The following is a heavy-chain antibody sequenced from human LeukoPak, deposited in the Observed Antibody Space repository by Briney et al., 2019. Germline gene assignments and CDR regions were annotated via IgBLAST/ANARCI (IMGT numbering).Heavy chain of an antibody. V-gene: IGHV4-4*02. J-gene: IGHJ4*02. D-gene: IGHD3-22*01. Sequence: PSETLSLTCAVSGGSISSSNWWSWVRQPPGKGLEWIGEIYHSGSTNYNPSLKSRVTISVDRSKNQFSLKLSSVTAADTAVYYCARLVWDSSGRYFDYWGQGTLVTVSS. CDR2: IYHSGST. CDR3: ARLVWDSSGRYFDY. CDR1: GGSISSSNW.